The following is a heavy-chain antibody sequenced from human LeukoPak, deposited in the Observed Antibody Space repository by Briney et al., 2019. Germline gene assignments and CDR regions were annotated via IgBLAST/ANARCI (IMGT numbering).Heavy chain of an antibody. D-gene: IGHD2-2*01. Sequence: ASVKVSCKASGYTLTGYYMHWVRQAPGQGLEWMGWINPNTGGTDYTQKFQGRDTMTRDTSISTAYMELSRLRSDDAAVYYCAVKMGYCSSSRCLTGFDYWGQGTLVTVSS. CDR2: INPNTGGT. CDR3: AVKMGYCSSSRCLTGFDY. CDR1: GYTLTGYY. V-gene: IGHV1-2*02. J-gene: IGHJ4*02.